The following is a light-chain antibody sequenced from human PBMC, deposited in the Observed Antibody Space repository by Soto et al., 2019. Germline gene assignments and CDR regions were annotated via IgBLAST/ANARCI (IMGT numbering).Light chain of an antibody. CDR1: QGISNG. Sequence: DIQMTQSPSSVSASVGDRVTITCRATQGISNGLAWYQQKPGQAPKLLIYAATSLQDGVPLRFSGSGSGADFTLTISALQPEDFATYYCQQANSLPLTCGGGTKVEIK. CDR3: QQANSLPLT. CDR2: AAT. V-gene: IGKV1-12*01. J-gene: IGKJ4*01.